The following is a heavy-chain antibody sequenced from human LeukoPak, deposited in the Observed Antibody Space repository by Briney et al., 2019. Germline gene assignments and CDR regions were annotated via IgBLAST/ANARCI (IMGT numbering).Heavy chain of an antibody. V-gene: IGHV3-23*01. D-gene: IGHD6-19*01. CDR1: GFTFSNCW. CDR3: AKGSSGWYPHFDH. J-gene: IGHJ4*01. CDR2: SGSGGTP. Sequence: GGSLRLSCAASGFTFSNCWMHWVRQAPGKGLEWVSTSGSGGTPFYTDSVKGRFTISRDSSKNTLYLQMNSLRAEDTALYYCAKGSSGWYPHFDHWGQGTLVTVSS.